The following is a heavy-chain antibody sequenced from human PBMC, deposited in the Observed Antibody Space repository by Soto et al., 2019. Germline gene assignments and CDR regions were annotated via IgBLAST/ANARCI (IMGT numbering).Heavy chain of an antibody. D-gene: IGHD2-21*02. CDR1: GFTFSTSA. J-gene: IGHJ6*02. CDR3: ARDDSLDV. Sequence: GGSLRLSCAASGFTFSTSAMHWVRQAPGKGLEWVANIKQDGSEKYYVDSVKGRFTISRDNAKNSLYLQMNSLRAEDTAVYYCARDDSLDVWGQGTTVTVSS. V-gene: IGHV3-7*03. CDR2: IKQDGSEK.